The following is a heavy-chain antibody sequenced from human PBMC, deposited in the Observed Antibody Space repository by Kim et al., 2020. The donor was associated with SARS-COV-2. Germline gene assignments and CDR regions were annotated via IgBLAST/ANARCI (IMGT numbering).Heavy chain of an antibody. CDR2: MNPNSGNT. CDR3: AREGGGDYVTWYFDL. V-gene: IGHV1-8*01. J-gene: IGHJ2*01. D-gene: IGHD4-17*01. CDR1: GYTFTSYD. Sequence: ASVKVSCKASGYTFTSYDINWVRQATGQGLEWMGWMNPNSGNTSYAQKFQGRVTMTRNTSISTAYMELSSLRSEDTAVYYCAREGGGDYVTWYFDLWGRGTLVTVSS.